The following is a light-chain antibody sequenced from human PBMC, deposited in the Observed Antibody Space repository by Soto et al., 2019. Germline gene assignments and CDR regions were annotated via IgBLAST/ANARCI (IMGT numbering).Light chain of an antibody. Sequence: EIVLTRSPGTLSLSPGESASLSCGASHSISSSFLAWYQQKPGQAPRLLIYGASSRASGIPDRFSGTGSETDFTLTISRLEPEDFAVYYCQQYDNSPITFGQGTRLEIK. CDR1: HSISSSF. V-gene: IGKV3-20*01. CDR2: GAS. CDR3: QQYDNSPIT. J-gene: IGKJ5*01.